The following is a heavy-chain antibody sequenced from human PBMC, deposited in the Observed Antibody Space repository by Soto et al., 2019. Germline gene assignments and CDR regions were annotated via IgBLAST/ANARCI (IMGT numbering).Heavy chain of an antibody. CDR3: ARGREKAGPFDS. CDR1: GGSFSGSY. J-gene: IGHJ4*02. CDR2: INHSGST. Sequence: PSETLSLTCAVYGGSFSGSYWSWIRQPLGKGLEWIGEINHSGSTSFNPSLKSRVIISVDTSKNQFSLDLSSVTAADTAVYYCARGREKAGPFDSWGQGTVVTVSS. D-gene: IGHD6-13*01. V-gene: IGHV4-34*01.